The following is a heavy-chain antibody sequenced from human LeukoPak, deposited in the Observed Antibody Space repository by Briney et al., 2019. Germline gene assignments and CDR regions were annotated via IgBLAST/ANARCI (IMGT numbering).Heavy chain of an antibody. CDR1: GFTFDDYA. Sequence: GGSLRLSCAASGFTFDDYAMHWVRQAPGKGLEWVSGISWNSGSIGYADSVKGRFTISRDNAKNSLYLQMNSLRAEDTALYYCAKGPMGDSNYEGWFGPWGQGTLVTVSS. D-gene: IGHD4-11*01. CDR3: AKGPMGDSNYEGWFGP. CDR2: ISWNSGSI. V-gene: IGHV3-9*01. J-gene: IGHJ5*02.